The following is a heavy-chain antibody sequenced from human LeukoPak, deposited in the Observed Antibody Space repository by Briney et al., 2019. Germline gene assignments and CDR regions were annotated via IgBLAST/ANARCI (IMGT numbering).Heavy chain of an antibody. V-gene: IGHV4-34*01. CDR3: ARGRYLWFGELPFDY. D-gene: IGHD3-10*01. Sequence: GSLRLSCEASGLTFSSYSMSWVRQPPGKRLEWIGEINHSGSTNYNPSLKSRVTISVDTSKNQFSLKLSSVTAADTAVYYCARGRYLWFGELPFDYWGQGTLVTVSS. CDR2: INHSGST. J-gene: IGHJ4*02. CDR1: GLTFSSYS.